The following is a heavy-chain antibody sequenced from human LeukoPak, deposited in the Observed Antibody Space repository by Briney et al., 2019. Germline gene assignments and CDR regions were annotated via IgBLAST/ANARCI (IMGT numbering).Heavy chain of an antibody. J-gene: IGHJ3*02. V-gene: IGHV3-30-3*01. CDR1: GFTFSSYA. CDR2: ISYDGSNK. D-gene: IGHD6-13*01. Sequence: PGGSLRLSCAASGFTFSSYAMHWVRQAPGKGLEWVAVISYDGSNKYYADSVKGRFTISRDNSKNTLYLQMNSLRAEDTAVYYCARRDSSSWCEDAFDIWGQGTMVTVSS. CDR3: ARRDSSSWCEDAFDI.